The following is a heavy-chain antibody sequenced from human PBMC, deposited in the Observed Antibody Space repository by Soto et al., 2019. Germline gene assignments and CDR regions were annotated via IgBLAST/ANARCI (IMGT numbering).Heavy chain of an antibody. J-gene: IGHJ4*02. CDR2: ITPFSGDV. V-gene: IGHV1-45*02. D-gene: IGHD1-26*01. CDR1: GNTFTYRY. CDR3: ASGGAGSGPFTWELHDH. Sequence: QMQLVQSGAEVKKTGSSVTVSCKALGNTFTYRYLHWVRQAPGQALEWMGWITPFSGDVHYAQKFQERVTITRDRSINTAYMQMSSLRSEDTAMYFCASGGAGSGPFTWELHDHWGQGTLVTVSS.